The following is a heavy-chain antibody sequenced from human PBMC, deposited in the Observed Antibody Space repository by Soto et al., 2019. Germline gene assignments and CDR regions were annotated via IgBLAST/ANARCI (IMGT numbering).Heavy chain of an antibody. J-gene: IGHJ4*02. Sequence: PSETLSLTCAVYGGSFSGYYWSWIRQPPGKGLEWIGEINHSGSTNYNPSLKSRVTISVDTSKNQFSLKLSSVTAADTAVYYCASLYYYDSSGYYRDYWGQGTLVTVSS. D-gene: IGHD3-22*01. CDR2: INHSGST. CDR1: GGSFSGYY. V-gene: IGHV4-34*01. CDR3: ASLYYYDSSGYYRDY.